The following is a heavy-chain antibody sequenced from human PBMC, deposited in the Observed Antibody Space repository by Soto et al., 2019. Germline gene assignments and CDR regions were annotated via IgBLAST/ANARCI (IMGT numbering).Heavy chain of an antibody. Sequence: QGQLVQSGAEVKKPGASVQVSCKTSGYTFTSSAMHWVRPAPGQRLEWMGLINAGNGNTKYSQKFQGTVTITRDTSASTAYMELSSLRSENTAVYDCARTLYRSSSNYYYGMYVWGQGTTVTVSS. V-gene: IGHV1-3*01. CDR1: GYTFTSSA. CDR3: ARTLYRSSSNYYYGMYV. J-gene: IGHJ6*02. D-gene: IGHD6-6*01. CDR2: INAGNGNT.